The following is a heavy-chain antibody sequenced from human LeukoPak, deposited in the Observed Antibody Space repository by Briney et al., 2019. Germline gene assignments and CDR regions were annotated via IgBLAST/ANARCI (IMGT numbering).Heavy chain of an antibody. Sequence: GSLRLPCAASGFTFRTSGMNWVRQAPGKGLEWVSYISSSGTTISYAQSVKGRFTITRDNAQNSLTLHMNTLRADDTAVYYCAKDGGTHFDHWGQGTLVTVSS. D-gene: IGHD1-26*01. CDR2: ISSSGTTI. CDR1: GFTFRTSG. CDR3: AKDGGTHFDH. V-gene: IGHV3-48*01. J-gene: IGHJ4*02.